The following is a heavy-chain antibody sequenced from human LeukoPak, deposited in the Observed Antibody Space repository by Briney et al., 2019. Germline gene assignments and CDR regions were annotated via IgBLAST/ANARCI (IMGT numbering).Heavy chain of an antibody. CDR1: GFTFSDYT. CDR2: LYSGGGT. V-gene: IGHV3-53*01. D-gene: IGHD5-18*01. CDR3: ARDGSGGYRNRGVFDI. J-gene: IGHJ3*02. Sequence: GGSLRLSCAASGFTFSDYTMNWVRQAPGKGLEWVSVLYSGGGTYYADSVKGRFTIPSDNSKNTLYPQMNNLRAEDTAVYYCARDGSGGYRNRGVFDIWGQGTMVTVSS.